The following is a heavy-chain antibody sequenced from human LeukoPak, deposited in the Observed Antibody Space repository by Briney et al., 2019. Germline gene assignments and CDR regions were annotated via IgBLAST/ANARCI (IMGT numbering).Heavy chain of an antibody. CDR1: GFTFSSYE. CDR3: ARTKWLGAIDY. J-gene: IGHJ4*02. Sequence: GGSLRLSCAASGFTFSSYEMNWVRQAPGKGLEWVSYISSSGSTIYYADSVKGRFTISRDNAKNSLYLQMNSLRAEDTAVYYCARTKWLGAIDYWGQGTLVTVSS. CDR2: ISSSGSTI. D-gene: IGHD6-19*01. V-gene: IGHV3-48*03.